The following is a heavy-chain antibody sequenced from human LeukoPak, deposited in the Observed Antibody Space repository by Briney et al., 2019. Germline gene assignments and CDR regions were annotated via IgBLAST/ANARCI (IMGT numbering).Heavy chain of an antibody. CDR1: VGPISTYH. CDR2: AQYTGST. D-gene: IGHD6-19*01. J-gene: IGHJ4*02. V-gene: IGHV4-59*01. Sequence: SETLTLTCTLSVGPISTYHWIWIPHPPGKGLEWIGRAQYTGSTNYNPSLKSRVTISVDTSKTQFSLNLSSLTAADTAVYYCARVNGWFPYWGQGTLVTVSS. CDR3: ARVNGWFPY.